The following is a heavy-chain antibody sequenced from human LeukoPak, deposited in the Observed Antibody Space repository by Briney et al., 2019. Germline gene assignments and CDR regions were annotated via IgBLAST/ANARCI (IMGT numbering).Heavy chain of an antibody. CDR1: GYTLTELS. CDR2: FDPEDGET. CDR3: ATCSSSWPLDFDY. D-gene: IGHD6-13*01. J-gene: IGHJ4*02. Sequence: ASVKVCCKVSGYTLTELSMHWVRQAPGKGLEWMGGFDPEDGETIYAQKFQGRVTMTEDTSTDTAYMELSSLRSEDTAVYYCATCSSSWPLDFDYWGQGTLVTVSS. V-gene: IGHV1-24*01.